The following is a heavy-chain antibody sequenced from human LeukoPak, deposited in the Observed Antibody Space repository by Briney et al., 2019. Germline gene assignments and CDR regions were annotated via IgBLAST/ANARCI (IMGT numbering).Heavy chain of an antibody. CDR1: GFTFRVAA. CDR2: ICASGEST. D-gene: IGHD3-10*01. Sequence: GGSLRLSCAASGFTFRVAAMSWVRQAPGKGLEWVSLICASGESTYYADSVKGRFTVSRDSSKDILYLHMNSLRADDTAMSYCAKDHAGSGRAFEYWGQGTLVTVSS. CDR3: AKDHAGSGRAFEY. J-gene: IGHJ4*02. V-gene: IGHV3-23*01.